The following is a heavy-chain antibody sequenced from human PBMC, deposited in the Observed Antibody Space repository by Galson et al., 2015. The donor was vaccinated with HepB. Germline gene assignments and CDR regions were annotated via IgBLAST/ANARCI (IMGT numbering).Heavy chain of an antibody. J-gene: IGHJ6*02. CDR2: ISYDGSNK. D-gene: IGHD3-9*01. Sequence: SLRLSCAASGFTFSSYAMHWVRQAPGKGLEWVAVISYDGSNKYYADSVKGRFTISRDNSKNTLYLQMNSLRAEDTAVYYCADPLYYDILTGYSDVWGQGTTVTVSS. CDR1: GFTFSSYA. CDR3: ADPLYYDILTGYSDV. V-gene: IGHV3-30-3*01.